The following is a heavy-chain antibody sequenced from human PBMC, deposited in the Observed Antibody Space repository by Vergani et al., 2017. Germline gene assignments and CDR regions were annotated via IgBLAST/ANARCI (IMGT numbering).Heavy chain of an antibody. J-gene: IGHJ4*02. Sequence: QMQLQESGPGLVKASETLSLTCTVSGDSIISRSYYWGWIRQPPGKGLEWIGSIYNSGNGDSSSSLKSRVTISADTSKNQFSLKLSSVTAADTAVYYCAREYSSSVGFLAYWGQGTLVTVSS. CDR2: IYNSGNG. CDR1: GDSIISRSYY. CDR3: AREYSSSVGFLAY. V-gene: IGHV4-39*07. D-gene: IGHD6-6*01.